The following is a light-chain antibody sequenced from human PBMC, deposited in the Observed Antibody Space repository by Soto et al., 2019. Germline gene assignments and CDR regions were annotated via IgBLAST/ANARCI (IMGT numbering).Light chain of an antibody. CDR2: RAS. J-gene: IGKJ5*01. Sequence: DIQMTQSPPSLSASVGDTVSITCRASQTVSIFLNWYQQKLGQAPTALIHRASTLQGGVPSRFAGSGDGTEFTLTINDVQADDFATYYCQQSYTAPLSFGQGTRLEIK. CDR1: QTVSIF. V-gene: IGKV1-39*01. CDR3: QQSYTAPLS.